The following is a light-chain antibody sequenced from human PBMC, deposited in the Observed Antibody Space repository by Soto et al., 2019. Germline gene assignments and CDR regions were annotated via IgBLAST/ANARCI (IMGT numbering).Light chain of an antibody. V-gene: IGKV3-15*01. Sequence: EIAMTQSPATLSVSPGGRATLSCRASQSVNSNLAWYQQKPGQAPRLLIYGASTRATGIPARFSGSGSGTEFTVTISSLQSEDFAVYYRQQYNNWPLTFGGGTKVEIK. CDR3: QQYNNWPLT. CDR2: GAS. CDR1: QSVNSN. J-gene: IGKJ4*01.